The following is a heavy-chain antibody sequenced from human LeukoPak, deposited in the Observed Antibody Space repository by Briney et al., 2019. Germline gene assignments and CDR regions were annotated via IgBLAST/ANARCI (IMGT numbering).Heavy chain of an antibody. CDR1: GYTFTGYH. D-gene: IGHD1-1*01. Sequence: ASVRVSCKTSGYTFTGYHIHWVRQAPGQGPEWMGWINPNSGGTNYAQKFRGRVTMTRDTSISTAYVDLSSLTSDDTAVYYCASEVSGTGYFDYWGQGTLVTVSS. V-gene: IGHV1-2*02. J-gene: IGHJ4*02. CDR2: INPNSGGT. CDR3: ASEVSGTGYFDY.